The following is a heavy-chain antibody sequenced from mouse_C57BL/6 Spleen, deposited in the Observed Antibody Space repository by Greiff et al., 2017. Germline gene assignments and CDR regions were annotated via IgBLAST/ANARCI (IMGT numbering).Heavy chain of an antibody. Sequence: EVQLQQSGPELVKPGASVKIPCKASGYTFTDYNMDWVKQSHGKSLEWIGDINPNNGGTIYNQNFKGKATLTLDKSSSTAYMELRSLTSEDTAVYYCARKWYYGSKSYWYFDVWGTGTTVTVSS. D-gene: IGHD1-1*01. CDR1: GYTFTDYN. CDR3: ARKWYYGSKSYWYFDV. V-gene: IGHV1-18*01. CDR2: INPNNGGT. J-gene: IGHJ1*03.